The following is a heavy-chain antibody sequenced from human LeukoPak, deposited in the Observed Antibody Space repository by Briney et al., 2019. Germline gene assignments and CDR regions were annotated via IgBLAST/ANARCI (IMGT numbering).Heavy chain of an antibody. Sequence: SVKVSCKASGGTFSSYAISWVRQVPGQGLEWMGRIIPILGIANYAQKFQGRVTITADKSTSTAYMELSSLRSEDTAVYYCATLFLTEDDYWGQGTLVTVSS. V-gene: IGHV1-69*04. CDR1: GGTFSSYA. D-gene: IGHD3-3*01. J-gene: IGHJ4*02. CDR3: ATLFLTEDDY. CDR2: IIPILGIA.